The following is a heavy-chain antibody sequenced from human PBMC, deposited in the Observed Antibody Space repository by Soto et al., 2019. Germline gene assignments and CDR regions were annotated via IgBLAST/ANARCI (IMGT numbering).Heavy chain of an antibody. CDR2: IYYSGST. CDR1: GGSISSYY. V-gene: IGHV4-59*01. CDR3: ASAGPARNWFDP. Sequence: SETLSLTCTVSGGSISSYYWSWIRQPPGKGLEWIGYIYYSGSTNYNPSLKSRVTISVDTSKNQFSLKLSSVTAADTAVYYCASAGPARNWFDPWGQGTLVTVSS. J-gene: IGHJ5*02.